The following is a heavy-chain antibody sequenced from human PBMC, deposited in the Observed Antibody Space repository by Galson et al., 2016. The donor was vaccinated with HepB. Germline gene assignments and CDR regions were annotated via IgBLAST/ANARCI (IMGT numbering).Heavy chain of an antibody. CDR2: ITWSGTIV. D-gene: IGHD4-23*01. CDR1: GFTFSTHE. V-gene: IGHV3-48*03. Sequence: SLRLSCAASGFTFSTHEMNWVRQAPGEGLEWVSFITWSGTIVHYAESVKGRFTISRDNDQNLLYLQMNSLRVDDTAVYYCTRRWLRSDDYWGQGTLVTVSP. J-gene: IGHJ4*02. CDR3: TRRWLRSDDY.